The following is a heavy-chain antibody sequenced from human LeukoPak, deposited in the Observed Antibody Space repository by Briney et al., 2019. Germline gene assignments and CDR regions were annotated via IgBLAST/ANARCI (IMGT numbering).Heavy chain of an antibody. CDR3: ARDYLYSGSYYLDY. V-gene: IGHV4-4*07. D-gene: IGHD1-26*01. J-gene: IGHJ4*02. CDR2: IYTSGST. CDR1: GGSISSYY. Sequence: SETLSLTCTVSGGSISSYYWSWIRQPAGKGLEWIGRIYTSGSTNYNPTLKSRVTMSVDTSKNQFSLKLSSVTAADTAVYYCARDYLYSGSYYLDYWGQGTLVTVSS.